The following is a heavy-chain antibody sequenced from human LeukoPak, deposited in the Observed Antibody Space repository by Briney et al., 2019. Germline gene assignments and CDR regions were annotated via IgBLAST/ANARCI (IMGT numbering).Heavy chain of an antibody. CDR2: IIPIFGTA. D-gene: IGHD6-13*01. J-gene: IGHJ5*02. V-gene: IGHV1-69*05. Sequence: ASVKVSCKASGGTFSSYAISWVRQAPGQGLEWMGGIIPIFGTANYAQKFQGRVTITTDESTSTAYMELSSLRSEDTAVYYCARNSRAKYSSSWYGVSMWFDPWGQGTLVTVSS. CDR3: ARNSRAKYSSSWYGVSMWFDP. CDR1: GGTFSSYA.